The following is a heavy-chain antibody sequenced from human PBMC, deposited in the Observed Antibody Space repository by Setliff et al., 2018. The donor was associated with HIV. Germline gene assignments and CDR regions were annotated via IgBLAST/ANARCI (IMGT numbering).Heavy chain of an antibody. V-gene: IGHV1-2*06. CDR1: GYTFTDFY. D-gene: IGHD5-12*01. Sequence: ASVKVSCKASGYTFTDFYIHWVRQAPGQGLEWIGRINPKSGVADYLKKFQGRVTMTTDTSTNTAQMELIRPRFDDTAVYYCARAHFLVAMTRNFFDPWGQGTLVTVSS. CDR2: INPKSGVA. CDR3: ARAHFLVAMTRNFFDP. J-gene: IGHJ5*02.